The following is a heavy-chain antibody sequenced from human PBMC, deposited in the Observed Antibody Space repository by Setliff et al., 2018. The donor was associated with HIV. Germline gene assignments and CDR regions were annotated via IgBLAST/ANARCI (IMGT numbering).Heavy chain of an antibody. CDR3: ARHRQISDWFDP. V-gene: IGHV4-39*01. CDR2: MNSKGES. J-gene: IGHJ5*02. D-gene: IGHD3-10*01. Sequence: SETLSLTCTVSGGSIRVDNYFWGWIRQPPGKGLEWIGIMNSKGESFYNASFTNGVLISIDTSRNRFSLTMTSVTAADTAVYYCARHRQISDWFDPWGQGILVTVSS. CDR1: GGSIRVDNYF.